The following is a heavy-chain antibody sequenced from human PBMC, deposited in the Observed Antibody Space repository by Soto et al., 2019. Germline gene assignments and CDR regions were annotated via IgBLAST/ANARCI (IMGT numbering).Heavy chain of an antibody. J-gene: IGHJ6*03. V-gene: IGHV1-69*08. CDR2: IIPILGIA. CDR3: ARDGHYYYYMDV. Sequence: QVQLVQSGAEVKKPGSSVKVSCKASGGTFSSYTISWVRQAPGQGLEWMGRIIPILGIANYAQKFQGRVTITADKSTSTAYMELSSLSSEDTAVYYCARDGHYYYYMDVWGKGTTVTVSS. CDR1: GGTFSSYT.